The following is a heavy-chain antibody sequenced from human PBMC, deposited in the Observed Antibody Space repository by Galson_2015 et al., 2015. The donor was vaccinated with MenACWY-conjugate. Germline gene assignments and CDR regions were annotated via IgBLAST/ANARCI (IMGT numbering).Heavy chain of an antibody. Sequence: SLRLSCAASGFTFSSYEMNWVRQAPGKGLEWVSYISSRGNTIYYADSVKGRFTISRDNAKNSLYLQMNSLRAEDTAVYYCARGVYDSSGYYFPWGQGTLVTVSS. J-gene: IGHJ1*01. CDR1: GFTFSSYE. CDR2: ISSRGNTI. V-gene: IGHV3-48*03. D-gene: IGHD3-22*01. CDR3: ARGVYDSSGYYFP.